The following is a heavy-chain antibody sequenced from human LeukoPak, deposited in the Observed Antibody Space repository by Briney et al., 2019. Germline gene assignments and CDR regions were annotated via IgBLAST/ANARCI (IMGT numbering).Heavy chain of an antibody. CDR2: IYSGGST. D-gene: IGHD4-17*01. J-gene: IGHJ4*02. CDR3: ARDFDDYGDYGGY. V-gene: IGHV3-66*01. CDR1: GFTVSSNY. Sequence: GGSLRLSCAASGFTVSSNYMSWVRQAPGKGLEWVSVIYSGGSTYYADSVKGRFTISRDNSKNTLYLQMNSLRAEDTAVYYCARDFDDYGDYGGYWGQGTLVTVSS.